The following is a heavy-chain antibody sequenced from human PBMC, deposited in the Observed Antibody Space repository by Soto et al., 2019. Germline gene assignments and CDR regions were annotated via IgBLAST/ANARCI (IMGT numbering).Heavy chain of an antibody. V-gene: IGHV3-23*01. Sequence: GGSLRLSCAASGVTFVHYAMHLVRHSPGKGLEWVSIITNSGNRTYYADSVKGRFTISRDNSKNTLYLQMNSLRAEDTAVYYCTKANRYCSGANCFTFDYWGLGTLVTVSS. CDR1: GVTFVHYA. CDR2: ITNSGNRT. J-gene: IGHJ4*02. D-gene: IGHD2-15*01. CDR3: TKANRYCSGANCFTFDY.